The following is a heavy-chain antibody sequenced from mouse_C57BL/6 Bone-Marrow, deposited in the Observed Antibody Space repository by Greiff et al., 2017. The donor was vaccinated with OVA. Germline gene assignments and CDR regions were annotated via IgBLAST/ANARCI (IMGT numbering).Heavy chain of an antibody. CDR3: ARKGIYYYGSSYYFDY. CDR1: GYTLTDYY. J-gene: IGHJ2*01. CDR2: INPNNGGT. Sequence: VQLQQSGPELVKPGASVKISCKASGYTLTDYYMNWVKQSHGKSLEWIGDINPNNGGTSYNQKFKGKATLTVDKSSSTAYMELRSLTSEDSAVYYCARKGIYYYGSSYYFDYWGQGTTLTVSS. V-gene: IGHV1-26*01. D-gene: IGHD1-1*01.